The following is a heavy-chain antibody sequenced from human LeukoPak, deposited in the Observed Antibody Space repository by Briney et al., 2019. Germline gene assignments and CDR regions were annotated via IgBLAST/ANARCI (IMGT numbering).Heavy chain of an antibody. J-gene: IGHJ4*02. Sequence: PGGSLRLFCAASGFTFSSYSMNWVRQAPGKGLEWVSSISSSSSYIYYADSVKGRFTISRDNAKNSLYLQMNSLRAEDTAVYYCARDMGRYSSGSYLVGAIDYWGQGTLVTVSS. CDR2: ISSSSSYI. CDR1: GFTFSSYS. V-gene: IGHV3-21*01. CDR3: ARDMGRYSSGSYLVGAIDY. D-gene: IGHD6-19*01.